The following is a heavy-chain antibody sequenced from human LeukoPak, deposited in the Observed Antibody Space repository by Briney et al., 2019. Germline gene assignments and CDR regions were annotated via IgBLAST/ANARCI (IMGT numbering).Heavy chain of an antibody. J-gene: IGHJ4*02. CDR1: GDSVSSNSAA. Sequence: SQTHSLTCAISGDSVSSNSAAWNWIRQSPSRGLEWLGRTYYRSKWYNDYAVSVKSRITINPDTSKNQFSLQLNSVTPEDTAVYYCAREPYYDFWSGYLNYWGQGTLVTVSS. V-gene: IGHV6-1*01. CDR2: TYYRSKWYN. D-gene: IGHD3-3*01. CDR3: AREPYYDFWSGYLNY.